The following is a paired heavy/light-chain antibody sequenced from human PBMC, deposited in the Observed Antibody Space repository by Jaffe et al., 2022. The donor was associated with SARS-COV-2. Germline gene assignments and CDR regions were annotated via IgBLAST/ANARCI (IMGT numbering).Light chain of an antibody. CDR1: QSISSY. Sequence: DIQMTQSPSSLSASVGDRVTITCRASQSISSYLNWYQQKPGKAPKLLIYAASSLQSGVPSRFSGSGSGTDFTLTISSLQPEDFATYYCQQSYSTPRVTFGQGTRLEIK. V-gene: IGKV1-39*01. CDR3: QQSYSTPRVT. CDR2: AAS. J-gene: IGKJ5*01.
Heavy chain of an antibody. CDR1: GGSFSGYY. Sequence: QVQLQQWGAGLLKPSETLSLTCAVYGGSFSGYYWSWIRQPPGKGLEWIGEINHSGSTNYNPSLKSRVTISVDTSKNQFSLKLSSVTAADTAVYYCAGCMLDYYDSSGLGENAFDIWGQGTMVTVSS. CDR3: AGCMLDYYDSSGLGENAFDI. V-gene: IGHV4-34*01. J-gene: IGHJ3*02. CDR2: INHSGST. D-gene: IGHD3-22*01.